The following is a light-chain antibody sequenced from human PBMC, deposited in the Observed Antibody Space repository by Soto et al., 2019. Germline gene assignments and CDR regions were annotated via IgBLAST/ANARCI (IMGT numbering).Light chain of an antibody. CDR3: ATWDGSLPGEV. Sequence: QSVLTQPPSVSGAPGQRVTISCTGSSSNIGAGKDVNWFRQLPGTAPKLLIYADSSRPSRVPDRFSGSKSGTSGTLDITGLQTGDEADYYCATWDGSLPGEVFGGGTKLTVL. CDR1: SSNIGAGKD. V-gene: IGLV1-40*01. J-gene: IGLJ2*01. CDR2: ADS.